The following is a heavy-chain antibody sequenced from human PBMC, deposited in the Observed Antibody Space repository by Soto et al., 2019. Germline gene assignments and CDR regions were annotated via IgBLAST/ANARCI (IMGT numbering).Heavy chain of an antibody. Sequence: ASVKVSCKVSGYTLTELSIHWVRQAPGKGLEWMGGFDPEDGETIYAQKFQGRVTMTEDTSTDTAYMELSSLRSEDTAVYYCAKYYYDSSGYHHYFDYWGQGTLVTVSS. D-gene: IGHD3-22*01. CDR1: GYTLTELS. V-gene: IGHV1-24*01. CDR2: FDPEDGET. CDR3: AKYYYDSSGYHHYFDY. J-gene: IGHJ4*02.